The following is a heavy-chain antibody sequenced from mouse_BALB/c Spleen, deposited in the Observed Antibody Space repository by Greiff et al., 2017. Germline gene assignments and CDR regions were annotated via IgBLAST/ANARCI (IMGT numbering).Heavy chain of an antibody. V-gene: IGHV5-6-3*01. J-gene: IGHJ4*01. CDR3: ARDRTGMDY. CDR1: GFTFSSYG. Sequence: EVKVVESGGGLVQPGGSLKLSCAASGFTFSSYGMSWVRQTPDKRLELVATINSNGGSTYYPDSVKGRFTISRDNAKNTLYLQMSSLKSEDTAMYYCARDRTGMDYWGQGTSVTVSS. CDR2: INSNGGST. D-gene: IGHD4-1*01.